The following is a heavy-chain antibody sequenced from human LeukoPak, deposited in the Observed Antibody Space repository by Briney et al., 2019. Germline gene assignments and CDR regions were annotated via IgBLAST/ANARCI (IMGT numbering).Heavy chain of an antibody. Sequence: ASVKVSCKASGYTLRSYGITWVRQAPGQGLEWMGWISAYNGNTKYPQKLQGRVTMTTDTSTSTAYMELRSLRSDDTAMYYCARHPDGSYQDYWGQGTLVTVSS. D-gene: IGHD1-26*01. CDR3: ARHPDGSYQDY. J-gene: IGHJ4*02. CDR2: ISAYNGNT. V-gene: IGHV1-18*01. CDR1: GYTLRSYG.